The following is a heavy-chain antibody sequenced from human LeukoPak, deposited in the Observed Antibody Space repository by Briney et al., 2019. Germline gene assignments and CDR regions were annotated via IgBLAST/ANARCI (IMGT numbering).Heavy chain of an antibody. CDR1: GYSIISGYY. J-gene: IGHJ3*02. CDR2: IYHSGST. Sequence: SETLSLTCTVSGYSIISGYYWGWIRQPPGKGREWIGSIYHSGSTYYNPSLKSRVTLSVDTSKHQFPLKLSSVPAADTAVYYCASLGYGSSTSCYKGVQAFDIWGQGTMVTVSS. D-gene: IGHD2-2*02. V-gene: IGHV4-38-2*02. CDR3: ASLGYGSSTSCYKGVQAFDI.